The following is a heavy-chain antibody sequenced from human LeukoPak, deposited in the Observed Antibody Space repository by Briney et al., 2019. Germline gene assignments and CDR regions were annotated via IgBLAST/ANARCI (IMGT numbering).Heavy chain of an antibody. V-gene: IGHV3-69-1*01. J-gene: IGHJ3*02. CDR1: GFTFSAYS. Sequence: KPGGSLRLSCAASGFTFSAYSMNWVRQAPGKGLEWVSSIISSNYIFYADSVKGRFTISRDNAKNSLYLQMNSLRAEDTAVYYCAREGKRSYYDFWSGYPAPAFDIWGQGTMVTVSS. CDR2: IISSNYI. D-gene: IGHD3-3*01. CDR3: AREGKRSYYDFWSGYPAPAFDI.